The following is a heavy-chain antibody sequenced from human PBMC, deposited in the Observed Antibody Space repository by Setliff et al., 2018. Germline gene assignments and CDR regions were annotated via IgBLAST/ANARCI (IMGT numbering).Heavy chain of an antibody. V-gene: IGHV1-18*01. D-gene: IGHD2-8*01. CDR1: GYTFTNYG. J-gene: IGHJ4*02. CDR2: INNYSFKT. CDR3: SRLVRYCSKTTCQTASGAEL. Sequence: ASVKVSCKTSGYTFTNYGITWVRQAPGQGLEWMGWINNYSFKTNYPQKFLGRVTMTTDTSTSTAYMELRGLTSDDTAVYYCSRLVRYCSKTTCQTASGAELWGQGTLVTVSS.